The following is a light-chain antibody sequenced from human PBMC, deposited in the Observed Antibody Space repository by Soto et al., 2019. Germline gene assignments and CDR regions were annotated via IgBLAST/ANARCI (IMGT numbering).Light chain of an antibody. CDR1: QGISSY. CDR2: AAS. CDR3: QQYYSYPRT. Sequence: AIRMTQSPSSLSASTGDRVTITCRASQGISSYLAWYQQKPGKAPKLLIYAASTLQSGVPSRFSGSGSGTDFTLTISCLQSEDFATYYCQQYYSYPRTFGGGPKVDIK. V-gene: IGKV1-8*01. J-gene: IGKJ4*01.